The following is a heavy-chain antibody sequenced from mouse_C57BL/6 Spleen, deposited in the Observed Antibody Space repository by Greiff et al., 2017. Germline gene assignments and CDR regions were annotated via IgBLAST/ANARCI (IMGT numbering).Heavy chain of an antibody. CDR2: INPNNGGT. CDR3: ARSPYYYGSHYYAMDY. D-gene: IGHD1-1*01. CDR1: GYTFTDYN. Sequence: VQLQQSGPELVKPGASVKIPCKASGYTFTDYNMDWVKQSHGKSLEWIGDINPNNGGTIYNQKFKGKATLTVDKSSSTAYMELRSLTSEDTAVYYCARSPYYYGSHYYAMDYWGQGTSVTVSS. J-gene: IGHJ4*01. V-gene: IGHV1-18*01.